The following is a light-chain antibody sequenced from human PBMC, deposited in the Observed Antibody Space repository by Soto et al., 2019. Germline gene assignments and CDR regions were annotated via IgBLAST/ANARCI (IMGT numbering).Light chain of an antibody. J-gene: IGKJ5*01. CDR2: DAS. CDR1: QSISNY. Sequence: DIQMTQSPSSLSASLGDRVTITCRASQSISNYLNWYQQKPGRAPKLLIYDASNLEAGVPSRFRGSGSETDFTFTISLLQPEDIATYYCQQYENLPTFGQGTRLEI. V-gene: IGKV1-33*01. CDR3: QQYENLPT.